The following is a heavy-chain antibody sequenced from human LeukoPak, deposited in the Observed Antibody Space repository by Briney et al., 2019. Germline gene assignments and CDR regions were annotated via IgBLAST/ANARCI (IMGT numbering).Heavy chain of an antibody. CDR3: ARVLMITFGGVIAHFDY. CDR1: GGSIGSSSYY. D-gene: IGHD3-16*02. J-gene: IGHJ4*02. CDR2: IYYSGST. V-gene: IGHV4-39*01. Sequence: SETLSLTCTVSGGSIGSSSYYWGWIRQPPGKGLEWIGSIYYSGSTYYNPSLKSRVTISVDTSKNQFSLKLSSVTAADTAVYYCARVLMITFGGVIAHFDYWGQGTLVTVSS.